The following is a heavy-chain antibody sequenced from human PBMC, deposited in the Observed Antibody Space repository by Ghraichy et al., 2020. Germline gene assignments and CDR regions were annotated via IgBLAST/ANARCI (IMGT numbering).Heavy chain of an antibody. J-gene: IGHJ4*02. Sequence: GGSLRLSCATSGFTFSTYGMHWVRQAPGKGLEWVAVIWYDGTNKYYADSVKGRFTISRDNSKNTMYLQMNSLRAEDTAVYYCARDTLGGSGSYSGHDCELDYWGQGTLVTVSS. V-gene: IGHV3-33*01. CDR2: IWYDGTNK. D-gene: IGHD3-10*01. CDR1: GFTFSTYG. CDR3: ARDTLGGSGSYSGHDCELDY.